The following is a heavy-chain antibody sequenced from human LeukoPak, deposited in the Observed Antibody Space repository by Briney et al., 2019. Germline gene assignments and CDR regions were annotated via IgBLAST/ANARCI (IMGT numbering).Heavy chain of an antibody. CDR2: TYYRSKWYN. CDR3: ARDPNLWFGEPLGWFDP. J-gene: IGHJ5*02. CDR1: GDSASSNSAA. Sequence: SQTLSLTCAISGDSASSNSAAWNWIRQSPSRGLEWLGRTYYRSKWYNDYAVSVKSRLTINPDTSKNQFSLQLNSVTPEDTAVYYCARDPNLWFGEPLGWFDPWGQGTLVTVSS. V-gene: IGHV6-1*01. D-gene: IGHD3-10*01.